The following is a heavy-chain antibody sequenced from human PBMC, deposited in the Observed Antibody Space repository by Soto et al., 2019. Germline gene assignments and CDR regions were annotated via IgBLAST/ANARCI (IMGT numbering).Heavy chain of an antibody. CDR2: VTTSGDTM. D-gene: IGHD3-10*01. CDR1: GFTFSRYN. V-gene: IGHV3-48*02. CDR3: VREEASGSSGLTYHYYYNGMDV. Sequence: PGGSLRLSCVASGFTFSRYNMHWVRQAPGKGLEWVAYVTTSGDTMFYADSVEGRFAISRDVAKNSVHLQMNSLGDEDTAVCYCVREEASGSSGLTYHYYYNGMDVWGQGTTVTVSS. J-gene: IGHJ6*02.